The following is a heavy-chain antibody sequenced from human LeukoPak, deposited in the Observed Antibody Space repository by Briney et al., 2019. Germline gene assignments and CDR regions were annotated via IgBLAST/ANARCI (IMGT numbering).Heavy chain of an antibody. D-gene: IGHD4-17*01. CDR2: ISSSSSYI. J-gene: IGHJ4*02. V-gene: IGHV3-21*01. CDR3: ARGLYGDYGGEVDY. Sequence: PGGSLRLSCAASGFTFSSYSMNWVRQAPGKGLEWVSSISSSSSYIYYADSVKGRFTISRGNAKNSLYLQMNSLRAEDTAVYYCARGLYGDYGGEVDYWGQGTLVTVSS. CDR1: GFTFSSYS.